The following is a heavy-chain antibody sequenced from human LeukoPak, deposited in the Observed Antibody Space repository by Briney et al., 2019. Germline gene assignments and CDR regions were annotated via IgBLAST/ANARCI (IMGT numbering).Heavy chain of an antibody. CDR2: IDTNTGNP. CDR3: VSAIAAAECY. D-gene: IGHD6-13*01. J-gene: IGHJ4*02. CDR1: GGTFSSYA. V-gene: IGHV7-4-1*02. Sequence: GASVKVSCKASGGTFSSYAISWVRQAPGQGLEWMGWIDTNTGNPTYAQGFIGRFVFSLDTSVTTAYLQISSLKTEDTAVYYCVSAIAAAECYWGQGTLVTVSS.